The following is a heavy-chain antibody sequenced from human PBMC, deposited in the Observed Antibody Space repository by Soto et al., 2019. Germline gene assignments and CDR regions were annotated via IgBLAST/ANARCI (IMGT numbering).Heavy chain of an antibody. Sequence: PETLSLTSPVSGGYRIGYYWSWLQQPPGRGLEWIGFIYYAGSTKYNPSLNSRVTISVDTSKNQFSLTVTSVTAADTAVYYCARRIVATETFDPWGQGTLVTVSS. CDR3: ARRIVATETFDP. J-gene: IGHJ5*02. V-gene: IGHV4-59*08. CDR2: IYYAGST. D-gene: IGHD5-12*01. CDR1: GGYRIGYY.